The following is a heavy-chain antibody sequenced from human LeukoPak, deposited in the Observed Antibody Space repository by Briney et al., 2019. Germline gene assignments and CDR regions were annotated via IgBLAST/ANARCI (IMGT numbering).Heavy chain of an antibody. Sequence: ASVKVSCKASGYTFTGYYMHWVRQAPGQGLEWMGWINPNSGGTNYAQKFQGWVTMTRDTSISTAYMELSRLRSDDTAVYYRARALGYCSSTSCPAYGMDVWGKGTTVTVSS. J-gene: IGHJ6*04. CDR1: GYTFTGYY. CDR3: ARALGYCSSTSCPAYGMDV. V-gene: IGHV1-2*04. D-gene: IGHD2-2*01. CDR2: INPNSGGT.